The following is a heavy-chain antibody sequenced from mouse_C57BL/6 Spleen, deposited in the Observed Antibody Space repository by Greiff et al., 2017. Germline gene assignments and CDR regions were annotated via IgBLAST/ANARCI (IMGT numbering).Heavy chain of an antibody. D-gene: IGHD2-1*01. CDR1: GYTFTDYE. CDR2: IDPETGGT. V-gene: IGHV1-15*01. J-gene: IGHJ3*01. Sequence: QVQLQQSGAELVRPGASVTLSCKASGYTFTDYEMHWVKQTPVHGLEWIGAIDPETGGTAYNQKFKGKAILTADKSSSTAYMELRSLTSEDSAVYYCTRLMRDGNWAWFAYWGQGSLVTVSA. CDR3: TRLMRDGNWAWFAY.